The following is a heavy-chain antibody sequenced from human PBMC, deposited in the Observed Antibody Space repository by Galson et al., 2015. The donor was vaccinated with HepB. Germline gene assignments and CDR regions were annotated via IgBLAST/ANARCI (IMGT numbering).Heavy chain of an antibody. D-gene: IGHD3-10*01. Sequence: SLRLSCAASGFTFSSYDMHWVRQATGKGLEWVSAIGTAGDTYYPGSVKGRFTISRENAKNSLYLQMNSLRAGDTAVYYCARGSSGSYYNDAFGIWGQGTMVTVSS. V-gene: IGHV3-13*04. J-gene: IGHJ3*02. CDR3: ARGSSGSYYNDAFGI. CDR2: IGTAGDT. CDR1: GFTFSSYD.